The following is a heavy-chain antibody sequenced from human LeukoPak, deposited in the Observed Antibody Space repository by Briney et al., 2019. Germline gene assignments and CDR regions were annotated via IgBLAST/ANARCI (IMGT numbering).Heavy chain of an antibody. CDR1: GFTFSSYE. J-gene: IGHJ4*02. V-gene: IGHV3-48*03. D-gene: IGHD5-12*01. Sequence: GGSLRLSCAASGFTFSSYEMNWVRRAPGKGLEWVSYISSSGSTIYYADSVKGRFTISRDNAKNSLYLQMNSLRAEDTAVYYCARDVLGYSGYDTFDYWGQGTLVTVSS. CDR3: ARDVLGYSGYDTFDY. CDR2: ISSSGSTI.